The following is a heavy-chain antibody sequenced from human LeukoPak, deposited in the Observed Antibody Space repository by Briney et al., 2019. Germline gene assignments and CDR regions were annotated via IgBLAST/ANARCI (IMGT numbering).Heavy chain of an antibody. J-gene: IGHJ3*02. Sequence: ALVKVSCKVSGYTLTELSMHWVRQAPGKGLEWMEGFDPEDGETIYAQKFQGRVTMTEDTSTDTAYVELSSLRSEDTAVYYCATETSISSFDAFDIWGQGTMVTVSS. CDR3: ATETSISSFDAFDI. CDR2: FDPEDGET. CDR1: GYTLTELS. D-gene: IGHD6-13*01. V-gene: IGHV1-24*01.